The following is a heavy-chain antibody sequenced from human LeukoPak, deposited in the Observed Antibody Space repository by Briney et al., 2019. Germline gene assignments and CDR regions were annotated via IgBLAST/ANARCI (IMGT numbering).Heavy chain of an antibody. Sequence: AGGSLRLSCTVSGFTVSSDSMSWVRQAPGKGLEWVSFIYSGGSTHYSDSVKGRFTISRDNSKNTLYLQMNSLRAEDTAVYYCARRAGVYSHPYDYWGQGTLVTVSS. J-gene: IGHJ4*02. V-gene: IGHV3-53*01. CDR1: GFTVSSDS. CDR3: ARRAGVYSHPYDY. CDR2: IYSGGST. D-gene: IGHD4-23*01.